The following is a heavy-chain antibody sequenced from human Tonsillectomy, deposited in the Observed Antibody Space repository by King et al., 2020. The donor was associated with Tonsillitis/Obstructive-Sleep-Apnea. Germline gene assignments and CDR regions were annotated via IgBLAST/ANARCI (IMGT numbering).Heavy chain of an antibody. CDR1: GFTFSSYW. CDR2: IKQDGSAN. Sequence: VQLVESGGGLVQPGGSLRLSCAASGFTFSSYWMSWVRQAPGKGLEGVANIKQDGSANNYLDSVKGRFTISGDNAKNSLYLQMHSLRAVETAVYYCARVRGSGCLDYWGQGTLVTVSS. V-gene: IGHV3-7*04. CDR3: ARVRGSGCLDY. D-gene: IGHD6-19*01. J-gene: IGHJ4*02.